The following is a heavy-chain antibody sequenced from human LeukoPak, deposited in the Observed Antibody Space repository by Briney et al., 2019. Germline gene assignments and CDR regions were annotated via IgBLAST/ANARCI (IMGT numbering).Heavy chain of an antibody. CDR3: ARSAANYDILTGRGAFDI. D-gene: IGHD3-9*01. CDR2: IIPIFGTT. CDR1: GGTFSSYG. Sequence: SSVKVSCKASGGTFSSYGISLVRQAPGQELEWMGGIIPIFGTTSYAQKFQGRVTITADKSTNTAYMELSSLRSEDTAVYYCARSAANYDILTGRGAFDIWGQGTMVTVSS. V-gene: IGHV1-69*06. J-gene: IGHJ3*02.